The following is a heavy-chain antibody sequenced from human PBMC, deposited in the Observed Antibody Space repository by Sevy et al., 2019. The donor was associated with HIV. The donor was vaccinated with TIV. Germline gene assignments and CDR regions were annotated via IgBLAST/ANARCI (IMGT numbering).Heavy chain of an antibody. Sequence: GGSLRLSCGASGFTFSRYSMNWVRQAPGKGLEWVSYISSSGHYIQYADSVRGRFTISRDNARDSLDLQMNSLRAEDKAVYFCVRWDYSTSGNWFDPWGQGTLITVSS. V-gene: IGHV3-21*01. CDR1: GFTFSRYS. CDR2: ISSSGHYI. D-gene: IGHD6-13*01. CDR3: VRWDYSTSGNWFDP. J-gene: IGHJ5*02.